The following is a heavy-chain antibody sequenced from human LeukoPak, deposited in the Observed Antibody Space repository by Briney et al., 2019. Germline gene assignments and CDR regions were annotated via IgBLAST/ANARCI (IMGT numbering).Heavy chain of an antibody. CDR3: AKDGGQWLLLYYCYYMDV. D-gene: IGHD6-19*01. V-gene: IGHV3-30*02. J-gene: IGHJ6*03. Sequence: PGGSLRLSCAASGFTFSSFGMHWVRQAPGKGLEWVAFIRYDEGSKYYADSVKGRFTISRDNSKNTLYLQMNSLRAEDTAVYYCAKDGGQWLLLYYCYYMDVWGKGTTVTVSS. CDR1: GFTFSSFG. CDR2: IRYDEGSK.